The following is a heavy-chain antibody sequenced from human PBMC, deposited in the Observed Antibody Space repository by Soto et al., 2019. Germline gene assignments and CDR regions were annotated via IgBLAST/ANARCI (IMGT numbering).Heavy chain of an antibody. D-gene: IGHD1-20*01. V-gene: IGHV4-31*03. CDR2: IYYSGST. Sequence: QVQLQESGPGLVKPSQTLSLTCTVSGGSISSGGYYWSWIRQHPGKGLEWIGYIYYSGSTYYNPSLKSRVIISVDTSENQFSLKLSSVTAADTAVYYCASGVVYNWNDGGNFVYWGQGTLVTVSS. J-gene: IGHJ4*02. CDR1: GGSISSGGYY. CDR3: ASGVVYNWNDGGNFVY.